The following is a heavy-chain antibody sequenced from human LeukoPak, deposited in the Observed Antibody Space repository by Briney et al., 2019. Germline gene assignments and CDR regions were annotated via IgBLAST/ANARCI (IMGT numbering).Heavy chain of an antibody. D-gene: IGHD3-10*01. J-gene: IGHJ4*02. CDR3: AREAAYYYGSGILY. V-gene: IGHV3-48*03. Sequence: GGSLRLSCAASGFTFSSYEMNWVRQAPGMGLEWVAYISSSGSTIYYADSVKGRFTISRDNAKNSLYLQMNSLRAEDTAVYYCAREAAYYYGSGILYWGQGTLVTVSS. CDR1: GFTFSSYE. CDR2: ISSSGSTI.